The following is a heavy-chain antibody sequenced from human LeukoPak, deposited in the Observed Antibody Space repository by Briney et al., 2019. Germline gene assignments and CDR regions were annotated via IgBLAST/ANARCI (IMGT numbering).Heavy chain of an antibody. CDR3: AKDKYCSSTSCYVSPVYYYYYGMDV. Sequence: GGSLRLSCAASGFTFSSYGMHWVRQAPGKGLEWVAVISYDGSNKYYADSVKGRFTISRDNSKNTLYLQMNSLRAEDTAVYYCAKDKYCSSTSCYVSPVYYYYYGMDVWGQGTTVTVSS. D-gene: IGHD2-2*01. V-gene: IGHV3-30*18. CDR1: GFTFSSYG. J-gene: IGHJ6*02. CDR2: ISYDGSNK.